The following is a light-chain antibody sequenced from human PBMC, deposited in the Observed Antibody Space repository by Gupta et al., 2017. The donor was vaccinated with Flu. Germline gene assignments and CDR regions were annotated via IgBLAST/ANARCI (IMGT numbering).Light chain of an antibody. V-gene: IGKV1-8*01. CDR2: AGS. CDR1: QDISGF. CDR3: HQYVSFPRT. Sequence: PSSLSAFIGDRVTITCRASQDISGFLAWYQQKPGRAPKFLIYAGSTLQSGVPSRFSGSRSGTDFSLIISGLQSEDFATYYCHQYVSFPRTFGGGTKVEIK. J-gene: IGKJ4*01.